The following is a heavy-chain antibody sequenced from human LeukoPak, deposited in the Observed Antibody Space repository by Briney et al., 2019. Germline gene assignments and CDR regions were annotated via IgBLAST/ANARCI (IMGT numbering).Heavy chain of an antibody. J-gene: IGHJ4*02. CDR3: ARYTEYYFDY. D-gene: IGHD2-2*02. CDR1: GFTFITYW. V-gene: IGHV3-7*01. CDR2: MKRDGSEV. Sequence: GGSLRLSCAASGFTFITYWMTWVRQAPGKGLEWVANMKRDGSEVYYANSVKGHFTISRDNAKNSLYLQMNSLRAEDTAVYYCARYTEYYFDYWGQGILVSVSS.